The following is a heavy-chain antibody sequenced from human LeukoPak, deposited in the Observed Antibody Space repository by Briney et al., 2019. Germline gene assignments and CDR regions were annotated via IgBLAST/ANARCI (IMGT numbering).Heavy chain of an antibody. CDR1: GYTFTGYY. D-gene: IGHD3-3*01. Sequence: GASVKVSCKASGYTFTGYYMHWVRQAPGQGLEWMGWISAYNGNTNYAQKLQGRVTMTTDTSTSTAYMELRSLRSDDTAVYYCARDLYDLWSGYRIPSWGQGTLVTVSS. J-gene: IGHJ4*02. CDR3: ARDLYDLWSGYRIPS. CDR2: ISAYNGNT. V-gene: IGHV1-18*04.